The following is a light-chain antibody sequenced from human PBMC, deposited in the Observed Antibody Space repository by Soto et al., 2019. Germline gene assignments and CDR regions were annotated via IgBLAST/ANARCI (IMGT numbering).Light chain of an antibody. J-gene: IGLJ1*01. Sequence: QYVLTQPRSVSGSPGQSVTISCTGTSSDVGGYNYVSWYQQHPGKAPKLMIYDVSQRPSGVPDRFSGSKSGNTASLTISGLQADDEADYYCCSYAGSYIFVFGTGTKVTVL. CDR1: SSDVGGYNY. CDR2: DVS. V-gene: IGLV2-11*01. CDR3: CSYAGSYIFV.